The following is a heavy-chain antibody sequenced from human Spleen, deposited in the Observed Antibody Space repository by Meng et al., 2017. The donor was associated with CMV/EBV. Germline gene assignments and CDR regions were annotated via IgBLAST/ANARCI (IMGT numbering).Heavy chain of an antibody. J-gene: IGHJ3*02. CDR3: ARGDTTMVLEIAFDI. CDR1: GGSVSSGSHF. Sequence: GGSVSSGSHFWSWIRPSPGKGLEWIGYIYYSGRTLYNPSLKSRVTISVDVSKNQFFLELKSVTTADTAMYYCARGDTTMVLEIAFDIWGRGTMVTVSS. CDR2: IYYSGRT. D-gene: IGHD5-18*01. V-gene: IGHV4-61*01.